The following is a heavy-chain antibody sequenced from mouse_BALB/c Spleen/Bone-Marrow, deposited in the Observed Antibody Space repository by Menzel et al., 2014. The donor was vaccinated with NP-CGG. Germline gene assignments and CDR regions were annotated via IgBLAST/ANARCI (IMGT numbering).Heavy chain of an antibody. CDR1: GYIFTSYN. V-gene: IGHV1-12*01. CDR2: IYPGNGDT. Sequence: LQQSGAELVKPGASVKMSCEASGYIFTSYNIHWVKQTPGQGLEWIGTIYPGNGDTSYTQKFKGKATLTADRSSATAYMRFSSLTSEDSAVYYCAREGGSHFDYWGQGTTLTVSS. J-gene: IGHJ2*01. CDR3: AREGGSHFDY.